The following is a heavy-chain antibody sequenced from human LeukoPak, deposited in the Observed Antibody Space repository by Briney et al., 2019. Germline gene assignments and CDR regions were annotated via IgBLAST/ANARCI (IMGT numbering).Heavy chain of an antibody. CDR1: GFTFSSYR. Sequence: PGGSLRLSCAASGFTFSSYRMNWVRQTPGKGLEWVSSMSTSTSKIYYADSVKGRFTISRDNAKNSLYLQMNSLRAEDTAVYYCARELGGYSYGYYFDYWGQGTLVTVSS. D-gene: IGHD5-18*01. CDR3: ARELGGYSYGYYFDY. J-gene: IGHJ4*02. V-gene: IGHV3-21*01. CDR2: MSTSTSKI.